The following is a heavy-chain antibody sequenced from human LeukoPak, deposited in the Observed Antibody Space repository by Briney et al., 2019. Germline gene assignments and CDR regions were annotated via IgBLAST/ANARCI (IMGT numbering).Heavy chain of an antibody. CDR2: INPSSGGT. V-gene: IGHV1-2*06. D-gene: IGHD1-1*01. J-gene: IGHJ4*02. CDR1: GYTFTAQY. Sequence: GASVKVSCKASGYTFTAQYMHWVRQAPGQGLEWMGRINPSSGGTNYVQKFQGRVTTTRDTSITTAYMELTSLRSDDTAVYYCASGTTERIGYWGQGTLVTVSS. CDR3: ASGTTERIGY.